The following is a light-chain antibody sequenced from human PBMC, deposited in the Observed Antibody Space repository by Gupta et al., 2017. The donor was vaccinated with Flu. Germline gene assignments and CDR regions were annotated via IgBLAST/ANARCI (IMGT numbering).Light chain of an antibody. CDR2: SND. CDR1: SSNIGNNI. CDR3: ATWDDDLNGVV. J-gene: IGLJ2*01. Sequence: QSVPSHPPSAPGTSGRWVTISCSGSSSNIGNNIVNWYQQLPGAAPQLLINSNDHRPSGVPDRLSGPKPGTSASLAISGLQSEEEADYYCATWDDDLNGVVFGGGTRLTVV. V-gene: IGLV1-44*01.